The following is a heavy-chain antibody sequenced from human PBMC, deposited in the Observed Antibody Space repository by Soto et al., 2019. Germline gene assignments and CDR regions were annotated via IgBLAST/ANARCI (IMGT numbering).Heavy chain of an antibody. Sequence: ASVKVCCKASGYTFTSYDINWVRQATGQGLEWMGWMNPNSGNTGYAQKFQGRVTMTRNTSISTAYMELNSLRAEDTAIYYCAREVVVSRGASYFGYWGPGTLVTVSS. CDR3: AREVVVSRGASYFGY. CDR2: MNPNSGNT. CDR1: GYTFTSYD. D-gene: IGHD2-2*01. J-gene: IGHJ4*02. V-gene: IGHV1-8*01.